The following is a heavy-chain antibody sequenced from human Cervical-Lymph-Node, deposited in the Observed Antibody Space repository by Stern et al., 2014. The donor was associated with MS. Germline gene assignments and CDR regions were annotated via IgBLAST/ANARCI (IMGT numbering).Heavy chain of an antibody. J-gene: IGHJ4*02. Sequence: VQLVESGGGLVQPGGSLRLSCAASGFTFSSYAMHWVRPPTGQGLEWVSAIGTAGDTYYPGSVKGRFTISRENAKNSLYLQMNSLRAGDTAVYYCARGTHCSGGSCYSSDYFDYWGQGTLVTVSS. CDR3: ARGTHCSGGSCYSSDYFDY. V-gene: IGHV3-13*01. D-gene: IGHD2-15*01. CDR1: GFTFSSYA. CDR2: IGTAGDT.